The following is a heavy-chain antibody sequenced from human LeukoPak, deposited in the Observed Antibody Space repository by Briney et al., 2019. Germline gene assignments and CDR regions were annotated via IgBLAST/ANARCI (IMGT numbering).Heavy chain of an antibody. CDR2: IYTSGST. V-gene: IGHV4-4*07. CDR3: ARMEQWLDTYYFDY. Sequence: SETLSLTCTVSGGSISSYYWSWIRQPAGKGLEWIGRIYTSGSTSYNPSLKSRVTMSVDTSKNQFSLKLSSVTAADTAVYYCARMEQWLDTYYFDYWGQGTLVTVSS. J-gene: IGHJ4*02. D-gene: IGHD6-19*01. CDR1: GGSISSYY.